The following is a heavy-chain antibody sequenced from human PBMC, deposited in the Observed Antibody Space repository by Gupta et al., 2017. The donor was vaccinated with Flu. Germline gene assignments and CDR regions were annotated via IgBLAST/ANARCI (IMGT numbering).Heavy chain of an antibody. Sequence: EVQLLESGGGLVQPGGSLRLSCAASGFPFSSYAMSWVRQAPGKGLEWVSAISGSGGSTYYADSVKGRFTISRDNSKNTLYLQMKSLRAEETAVYYGAKDTTVTIRGKTNMHYFDYWGQGTLVTVSS. V-gene: IGHV3-23*01. J-gene: IGHJ4*02. D-gene: IGHD4-17*01. CDR1: GFPFSSYA. CDR3: AKDTTVTIRGKTNMHYFDY. CDR2: ISGSGGST.